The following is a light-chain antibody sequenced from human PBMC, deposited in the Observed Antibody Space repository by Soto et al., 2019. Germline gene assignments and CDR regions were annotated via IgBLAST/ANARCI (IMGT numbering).Light chain of an antibody. Sequence: QSALTRPPSASGSPGQSVTISCTGTSSDVGAYNSDSWYQQHPGKAPRLMIYEVNKRPSGVPDRFSGSKSGNTASLTVSGLQAEDEADYYCNSHGGSNNFWVFGVGTTLTVL. CDR3: NSHGGSNNFWV. CDR1: SSDVGAYNS. J-gene: IGLJ3*02. CDR2: EVN. V-gene: IGLV2-8*01.